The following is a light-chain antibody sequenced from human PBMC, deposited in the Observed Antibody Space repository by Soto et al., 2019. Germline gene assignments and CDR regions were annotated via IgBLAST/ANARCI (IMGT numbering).Light chain of an antibody. CDR3: QVWDRSSDHVV. CDR2: YNS. CDR1: NIGSKS. Sequence: SYELTQPPSVSVAPGKTAMITCGGDNIGSKSVHWYQQKPGQAPVVVINYNSDRPSGIPDRFSGSNSGSTATLTITRVEAGDEGDYYCQVWDRSSDHVVFGGGTKLTVL. V-gene: IGLV3-21*04. J-gene: IGLJ2*01.